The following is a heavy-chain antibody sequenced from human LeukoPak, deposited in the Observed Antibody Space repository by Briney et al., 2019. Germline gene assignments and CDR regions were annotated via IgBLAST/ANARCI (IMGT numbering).Heavy chain of an antibody. J-gene: IGHJ5*02. CDR2: VYYSGST. Sequence: SETLSLTCTVSGGSISGYFWSWIRQPPGKGLEWIGYVYYSGSTSYNPSLESRVTISVDTSKNQFSLKLSSVTAADTAVYYCARGLPWFDPWGQGTLVTVSS. CDR1: GGSISGYF. CDR3: ARGLPWFDP. V-gene: IGHV4-59*01.